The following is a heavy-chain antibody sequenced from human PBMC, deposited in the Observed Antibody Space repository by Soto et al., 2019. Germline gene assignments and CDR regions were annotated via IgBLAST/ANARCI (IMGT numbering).Heavy chain of an antibody. D-gene: IGHD1-26*01. J-gene: IGHJ4*02. Sequence: SGPTLVNPTHTLTLTCTFSGFSLSTSGMCVSWIRQPPGKALEWLALIDWDDDKYYSTSLKTRLTISKDTSKNQVVLTMTNMDPVDTATYYCARTYFPKVGATTFDYWGQGTLVTVSS. CDR1: GFSLSTSGMC. V-gene: IGHV2-70*01. CDR2: IDWDDDK. CDR3: ARTYFPKVGATTFDY.